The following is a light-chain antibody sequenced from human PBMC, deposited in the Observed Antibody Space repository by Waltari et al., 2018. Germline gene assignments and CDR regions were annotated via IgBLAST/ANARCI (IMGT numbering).Light chain of an antibody. CDR1: NNDIGFYNF. Sequence: QSALTQPPSVSGSPGQSIPIPCTGTNNDIGFYNFVSWYQRHPGKAPKLMIFDVTRWSSGVSHRFSGSKSGNTASLTISGLQSEDEADYFCASYTSTNTVVFGGGTRVTVL. J-gene: IGLJ2*01. CDR2: DVT. V-gene: IGLV2-14*01. CDR3: ASYTSTNTVV.